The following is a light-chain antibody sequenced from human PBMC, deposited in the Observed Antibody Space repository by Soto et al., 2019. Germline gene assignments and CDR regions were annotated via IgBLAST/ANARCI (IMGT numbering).Light chain of an antibody. V-gene: IGKV3-15*01. CDR1: QSVSRH. J-gene: IGKJ2*01. CDR2: NAS. CDR3: LQYSDWPPRYT. Sequence: EIGLTQSPATLSVSPGESATLSCRASQSVSRHLAWYQQKPGQAPRVLIYNASTRATGIPATFSGSGSGTEFTLTISSLQSEDFAVYYCLQYSDWPPRYTFGQGTKLEIK.